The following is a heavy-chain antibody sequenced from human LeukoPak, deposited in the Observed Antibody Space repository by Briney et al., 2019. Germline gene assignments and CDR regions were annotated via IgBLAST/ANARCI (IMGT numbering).Heavy chain of an antibody. V-gene: IGHV2-5*02. D-gene: IGHD3-22*01. J-gene: IGHJ4*02. CDR3: AHRKNYYDSSVFDN. Sequence: ESGPTLVNPTPTLTLTFTFSGFSLNTRGVGVGWIRQPPGRALEWLALIYWDDDRRYSPSLKSRLTITKDTSKNQVVLTMTNMDPVDTATYFCAHRKNYYDSSVFDNWGQGTLVTVSS. CDR2: IYWDDDR. CDR1: GFSLNTRGVG.